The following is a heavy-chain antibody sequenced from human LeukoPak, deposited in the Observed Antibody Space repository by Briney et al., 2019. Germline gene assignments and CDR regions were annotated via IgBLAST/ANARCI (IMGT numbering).Heavy chain of an antibody. D-gene: IGHD3-10*01. V-gene: IGHV3-30*18. CDR3: AKENGLYTMDPDYFDY. CDR1: GFTFSSYG. J-gene: IGHJ4*02. Sequence: GRSLRLSCAASGFTFSSYGMHWVRQAPGKGLEWVAVISYDGSNKYYADSVKGRFTISRDNSKNTLYLHMNSLRAEDTAVYYCAKENGLYTMDPDYFDYWGQGTLVTVSS. CDR2: ISYDGSNK.